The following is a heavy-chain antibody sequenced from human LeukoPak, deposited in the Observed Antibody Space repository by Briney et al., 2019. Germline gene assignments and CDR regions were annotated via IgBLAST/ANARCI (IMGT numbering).Heavy chain of an antibody. CDR1: GYTFPSYG. CDR2: ISAYNGNT. D-gene: IGHD1-14*01. Sequence: ASVKVSCKASGYTFPSYGISWVRQAPGQGLEWMGWISAYNGNTNYAQKLQGRVTMTTDTSTTTAYMELRSLRPDDTAMYYCAXXXXQSGDLYYGMDVWGQGTTVTVSS. CDR3: AXXXXQSGDLYYGMDV. V-gene: IGHV1-18*01. J-gene: IGHJ6*02.